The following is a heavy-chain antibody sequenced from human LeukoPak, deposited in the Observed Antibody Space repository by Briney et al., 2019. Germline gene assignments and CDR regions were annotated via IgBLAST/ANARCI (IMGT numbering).Heavy chain of an antibody. CDR3: ARGGAVANDAFDI. D-gene: IGHD6-19*01. V-gene: IGHV4-59*01. CDR2: IYYSGST. CDR1: GGSISSYY. J-gene: IGHJ3*02. Sequence: SETLSLTCTVSGGSISSYYWSWIRQPPGKGLEWIGYIYYSGSTNYNPSLKSRVTISVDTSKNQFSLKLSSVTAADTAVYYCARGGAVANDAFDIWGQGKMVTVSS.